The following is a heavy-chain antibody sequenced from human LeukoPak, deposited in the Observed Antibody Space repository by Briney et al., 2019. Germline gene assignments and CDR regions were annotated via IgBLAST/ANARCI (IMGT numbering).Heavy chain of an antibody. CDR3: ATSGSYPYDAFDI. CDR2: ISAYNGNT. D-gene: IGHD1-26*01. V-gene: IGHV1-18*04. Sequence: ASMKVSCKASGYTFTSYYMHWVRQAPGQGLEWMGWISAYNGNTNYAQKLQGRVTMTTDTSTSTAYMELRSLRSDDTAVYYCATSGSYPYDAFDIWGQGTMVTVSS. J-gene: IGHJ3*02. CDR1: GYTFTSYY.